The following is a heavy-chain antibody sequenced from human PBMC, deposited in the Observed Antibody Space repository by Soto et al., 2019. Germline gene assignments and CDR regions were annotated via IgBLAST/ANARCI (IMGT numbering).Heavy chain of an antibody. J-gene: IGHJ5*02. CDR3: AIGGGKDIVLMVYANAWFDP. CDR1: GGSISSYY. V-gene: IGHV4-59*01. D-gene: IGHD2-8*01. CDR2: IYYSGST. Sequence: SETLSLTCTVSGGSISSYYWSWIRQPPGKGLEWIGYIYYSGSTNYNPSLKSRVTISVDTSKNQFSLKLSSVTAADTAVYYCAIGGGKDIVLMVYANAWFDPWGQGTLVTVSS.